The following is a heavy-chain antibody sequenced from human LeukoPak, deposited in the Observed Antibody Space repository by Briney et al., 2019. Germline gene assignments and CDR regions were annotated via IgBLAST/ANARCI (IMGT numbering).Heavy chain of an antibody. CDR1: GYSISSGAYA. CDR2: VYNSGGT. J-gene: IGHJ1*01. V-gene: IGHV4-30-4*01. Sequence: SQTLSLTCTVYGYSISSGAYAWTWIRQSPGTGLEWFGYVYNSGGTHYNSSLKSRLSISADMSQNKFSLNLSSVTAADTAVYYCARYEYARSDNTGLRYFHHWGQGTLVTVSS. D-gene: IGHD3-16*01. CDR3: ARYEYARSDNTGLRYFHH.